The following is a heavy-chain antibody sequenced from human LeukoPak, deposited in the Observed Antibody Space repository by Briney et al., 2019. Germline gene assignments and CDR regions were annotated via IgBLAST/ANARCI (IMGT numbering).Heavy chain of an antibody. Sequence: SVKVSCKASGGTFSSYAISWVRQAPGQGLEWMGGIIPIFGTANYAQKFQGRVTITADESTSTAYMELSSLRSEDTAVYYCARDATYYYDSSNYPPEGSDYWGQGTLVTVSS. J-gene: IGHJ4*02. D-gene: IGHD3-22*01. CDR1: GGTFSSYA. CDR3: ARDATYYYDSSNYPPEGSDY. V-gene: IGHV1-69*13. CDR2: IIPIFGTA.